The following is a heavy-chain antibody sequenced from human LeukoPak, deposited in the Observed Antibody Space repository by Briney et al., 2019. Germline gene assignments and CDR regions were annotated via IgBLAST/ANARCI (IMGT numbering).Heavy chain of an antibody. V-gene: IGHV1-69*05. D-gene: IGHD5-24*01. CDR1: GGTFSSYA. CDR2: IIPIFGTA. CDR3: ARTSVVEIAYYFDY. J-gene: IGHJ4*02. Sequence: GASVKVSCKASGGTFSSYAISWVRQAPGQGLEWMGGIIPIFGTANYAQKFQGRVMITTDESTSTAYMELSSLRSEDTAVYYCARTSVVEIAYYFDYWGQGTLVTVSS.